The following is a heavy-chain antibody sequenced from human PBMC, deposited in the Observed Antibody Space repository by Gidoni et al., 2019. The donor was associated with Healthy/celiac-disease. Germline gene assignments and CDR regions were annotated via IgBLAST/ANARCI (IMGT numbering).Heavy chain of an antibody. CDR2: ISGSGGST. V-gene: IGHV3-23*01. J-gene: IGHJ4*02. CDR3: AKVDEEIVVVPAAIGGYYFDY. Sequence: EVQLLESGGGLVQPGGSLRLSCAASGFTFSSSAMSWVRQAPGKGLEWVSAISGSGGSTYYADSVKGRFTISRDNSKNTLYLQMNSLRAEDTAVYYCAKVDEEIVVVPAAIGGYYFDYWGQGTLVTVSS. CDR1: GFTFSSSA. D-gene: IGHD2-2*01.